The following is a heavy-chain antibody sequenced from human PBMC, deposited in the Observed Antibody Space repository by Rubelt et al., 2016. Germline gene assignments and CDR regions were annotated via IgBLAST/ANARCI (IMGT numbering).Heavy chain of an antibody. V-gene: IGHV1-18*01. CDR1: GYTFTTYG. CDR3: ASSRFSDLFRAFDI. Sequence: QVQLVQSGAEVKKPGASVKVSCKASGYTFTTYGINWVRQAPGQGLEWMGWISAYNGKSNHAKKLQGRVTRTTDTSTSTAYLELRSLRSDDTAVYYCASSRFSDLFRAFDIWGQGTMVTVSS. CDR2: ISAYNGKS. D-gene: IGHD2-21*01. J-gene: IGHJ3*02.